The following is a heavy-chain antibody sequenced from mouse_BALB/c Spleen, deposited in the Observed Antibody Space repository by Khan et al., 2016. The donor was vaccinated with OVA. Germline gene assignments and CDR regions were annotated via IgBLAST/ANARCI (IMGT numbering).Heavy chain of an antibody. CDR1: GYSFSTYY. CDR2: IDPFNGGT. CDR3: ARHGSTSWFAY. D-gene: IGHD1-1*01. Sequence: EVQLQESGPELMKPGASVKISCKASGYSFSTYYIHWVTRSHGKTLEWIGYIDPFNGGTTYNQKFKGKATLTVDKSSSTAYMHLTSLTSEDSAVDDCARHGSTSWFAYWGQGTLVTVSA. V-gene: IGHV1S135*01. J-gene: IGHJ3*01.